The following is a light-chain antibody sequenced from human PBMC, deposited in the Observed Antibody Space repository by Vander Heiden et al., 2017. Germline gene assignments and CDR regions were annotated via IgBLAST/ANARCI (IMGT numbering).Light chain of an antibody. CDR2: EVS. V-gene: IGLV2-14*01. J-gene: IGLJ3*02. CDR1: SSDVGGYNF. Sequence: QSALTQPASVSGSPGQSITFSCTGTSSDVGGYNFVSWYQQHPGKAPKRIIYEVSNLPSGVSNRFSGSKSGNTASLSISGLQAEDEAEYHCSSYTSSSTLVFGGGTKLTVL. CDR3: SSYTSSSTLV.